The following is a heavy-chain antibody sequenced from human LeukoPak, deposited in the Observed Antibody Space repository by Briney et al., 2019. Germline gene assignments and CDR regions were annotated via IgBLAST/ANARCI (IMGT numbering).Heavy chain of an antibody. J-gene: IGHJ6*02. Sequence: GGSLRLSCAASGFTFSDYAMNWVRQAPGKGLEWVSEISGSGVSTYYADSVKGRFTISRDNSENTMYLQMNSLRSEDTAVYYCARDLGGSSSGPSRMDVWGQGTTVIVSS. D-gene: IGHD6-6*01. CDR2: ISGSGVST. CDR1: GFTFSDYA. CDR3: ARDLGGSSSGPSRMDV. V-gene: IGHV3-23*01.